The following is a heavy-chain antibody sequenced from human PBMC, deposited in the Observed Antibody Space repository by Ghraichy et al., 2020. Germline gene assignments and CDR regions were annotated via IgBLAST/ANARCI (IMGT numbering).Heavy chain of an antibody. CDR1: GGSFIGYY. D-gene: IGHD3-9*01. CDR2: IDHSEST. CDR3: ARRSGYYDILTGYIYAMDV. J-gene: IGHJ6*02. Sequence: SETLSLTCAVYGGSFIGYYWNWIRQPPGKGLEWIGEIDHSESTNYNPSLRSRVTISVDTSKNQFSLKLSSVTAADTAVYYCARRSGYYDILTGYIYAMDVWGQGTRSPSP. V-gene: IGHV4-34*01.